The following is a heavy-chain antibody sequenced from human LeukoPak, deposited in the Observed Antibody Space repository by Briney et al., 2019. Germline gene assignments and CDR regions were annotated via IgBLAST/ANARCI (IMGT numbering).Heavy chain of an antibody. D-gene: IGHD1-7*01. CDR2: VKGDGSAT. Sequence: GGSLRLSCAASGFIFTDYWMNWVRQAPGRGLEWLASVKGDGSATSYVDSVKGRFTISTDNAKNSLYLQMNSLRADDTALYYCARGNYNWTYAFDYWGQGTLVTVSS. CDR3: ARGNYNWTYAFDY. J-gene: IGHJ4*02. CDR1: GFIFTDYW. V-gene: IGHV3-7*01.